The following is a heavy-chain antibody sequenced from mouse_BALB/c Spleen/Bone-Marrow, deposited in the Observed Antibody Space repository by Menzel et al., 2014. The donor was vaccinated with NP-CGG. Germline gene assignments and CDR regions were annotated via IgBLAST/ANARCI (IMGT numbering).Heavy chain of an antibody. J-gene: IGHJ1*01. Sequence: EVQLQQSGAELVRSGASVKLSCTASGFNIXDYYTHWVKQRPEQGLEWIGWIDPENGDTEYAPKFQGKATMTADTSSNTAYLQLSSLTSEDTAVYYCNRYDWYFDVWGAGTTVTVSS. V-gene: IGHV14-4*02. CDR1: GFNIXDYY. D-gene: IGHD2-14*01. CDR2: IDPENGDT. CDR3: NRYDWYFDV.